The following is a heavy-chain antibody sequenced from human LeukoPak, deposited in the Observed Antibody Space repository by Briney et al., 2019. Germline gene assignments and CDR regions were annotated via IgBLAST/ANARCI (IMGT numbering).Heavy chain of an antibody. D-gene: IGHD3-22*01. J-gene: IGHJ6*03. V-gene: IGHV3-20*04. CDR1: GFTFDDYG. Sequence: SGGSLRLSCAASGFTFDDYGMSWLRQAPGKGLEWVSGINWNGGSTVYADSVKGRFTISRDNDKNSLYLQRNSLKAEDTALYYCARGRYYDSSGYYEMEGNYYYMDVWGKGTTVTVSS. CDR3: ARGRYYDSSGYYEMEGNYYYMDV. CDR2: INWNGGST.